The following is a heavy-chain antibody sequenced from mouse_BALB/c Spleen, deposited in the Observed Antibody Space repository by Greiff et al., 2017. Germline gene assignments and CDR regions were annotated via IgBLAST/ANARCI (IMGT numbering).Heavy chain of an antibody. CDR3: AREEGHYYGYGPDD. CDR1: GFSLTSYG. Sequence: QVQLKESGPGLVAPSQSLSITCTVSGFSLTSYGVHWVRQPPGKGLAWLGVICAGGSTNYNSALMSRLSISTDNSKSQFFLKMNSLQTDDTSMYYFAREEGHYYGYGPDDWGQGTTLTVSS. V-gene: IGHV2-9*02. J-gene: IGHJ2*01. D-gene: IGHD1-2*01. CDR2: ICAGGST.